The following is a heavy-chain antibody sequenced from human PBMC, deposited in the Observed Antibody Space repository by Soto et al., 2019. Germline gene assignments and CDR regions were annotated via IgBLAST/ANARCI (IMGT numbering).Heavy chain of an antibody. D-gene: IGHD3-3*01. J-gene: IGHJ6*02. CDR2: INHGGST. CDR1: GGSFSGYY. Sequence: SETLSLTCAVYGGSFSGYYWSWIRQPPGKGLEWIGEINHGGSTNYNPSLKSRVTISVDTSKNQFSLKLSSVTAADTAVYYCAREGGYGFWSGYYYYVIDVWGQGTPVTVSS. CDR3: AREGGYGFWSGYYYYVIDV. V-gene: IGHV4-34*01.